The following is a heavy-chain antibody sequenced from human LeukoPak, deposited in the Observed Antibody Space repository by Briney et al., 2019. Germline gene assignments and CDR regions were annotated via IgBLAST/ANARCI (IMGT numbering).Heavy chain of an antibody. D-gene: IGHD4-17*01. V-gene: IGHV3-33*08. J-gene: IGHJ4*02. CDR3: ARDPGDSDSFDY. CDR1: GFTFSSYA. CDR2: IWYDGSNK. Sequence: PGGSLRLSCAASGFTFSSYAMHWVRQAPGKGLEWVAVIWYDGSNKYYADSVKGRFTISRDNSKNTLYLQMNSLRAEDTAVYYCARDPGDSDSFDYWGQGTLVTVSS.